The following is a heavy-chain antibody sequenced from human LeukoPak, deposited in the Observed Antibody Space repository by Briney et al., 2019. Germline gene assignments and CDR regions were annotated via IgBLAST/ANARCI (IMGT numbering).Heavy chain of an antibody. CDR1: GYSFPSYW. V-gene: IGHV5-51*01. Sequence: GESLKISCKASGYSFPSYWIGWVRQMPGKGLEWMGIIYPGDSDTRYSPSFQGQVTISADKSISTAYLQWSSLKASDTAMYYCARQTPSYGSGSYYIVNYFDYWGQGTLVTVSS. D-gene: IGHD3-10*01. CDR2: IYPGDSDT. CDR3: ARQTPSYGSGSYYIVNYFDY. J-gene: IGHJ4*02.